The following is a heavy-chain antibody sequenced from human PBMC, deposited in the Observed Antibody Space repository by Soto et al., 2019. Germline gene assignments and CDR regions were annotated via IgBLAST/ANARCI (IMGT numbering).Heavy chain of an antibody. CDR2: ISYDGSNK. CDR1: GFTFSSHA. V-gene: IGHV3-30-3*01. Sequence: QVQLVESGGGVVQPGRSLRLSCAASGFTFSSHAMHWVRQAPGKGLEWVAVISYDGSNKYYADSVKGRFTISRDNSKNTLYLQMNSLRAEDTAVYYCAGSSSSWYKDGMDVWGQGTTVTVSS. D-gene: IGHD6-13*01. J-gene: IGHJ6*02. CDR3: AGSSSSWYKDGMDV.